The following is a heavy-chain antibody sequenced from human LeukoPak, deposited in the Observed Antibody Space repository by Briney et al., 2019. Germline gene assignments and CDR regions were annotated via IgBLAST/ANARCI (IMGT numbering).Heavy chain of an antibody. Sequence: GGSLRLSCAASGFTFSSYGMHWVRQAPGKGLEWVAVISYVGSTKYYADSVKGRFTISRDNSKNKLYLQMNSLRAEDTAVYYCAKDQGCSSTSCYRGWVYYYYGMDVWAQGTTVTVSS. V-gene: IGHV3-30*18. CDR1: GFTFSSYG. D-gene: IGHD2-2*01. J-gene: IGHJ6*02. CDR3: AKDQGCSSTSCYRGWVYYYYGMDV. CDR2: ISYVGSTK.